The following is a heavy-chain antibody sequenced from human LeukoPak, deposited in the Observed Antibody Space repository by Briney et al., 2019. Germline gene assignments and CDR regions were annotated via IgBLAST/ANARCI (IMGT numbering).Heavy chain of an antibody. Sequence: GGSPRLSCVASGFTLSSYWMSWVRQAPGKGLEWVANIKQDGSEKYYVDSVMGRFTISRDNAKNSLYLQMNSLRAEDTAVYYCARDKAHLAAAGFIDYWGQGTLVTVSS. V-gene: IGHV3-7*01. CDR3: ARDKAHLAAAGFIDY. CDR1: GFTLSSYW. CDR2: IKQDGSEK. D-gene: IGHD6-13*01. J-gene: IGHJ4*02.